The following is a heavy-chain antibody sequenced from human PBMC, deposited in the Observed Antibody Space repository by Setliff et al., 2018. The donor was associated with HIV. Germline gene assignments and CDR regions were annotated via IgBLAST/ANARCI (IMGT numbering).Heavy chain of an antibody. D-gene: IGHD2-15*01. CDR1: GGSFSGYY. J-gene: IGHJ6*03. CDR3: ARARGGCSGGSCPAHHYYYYMDV. V-gene: IGHV4-59*10. Sequence: PSETLSLTCAVYGGSFSGYYWSWIRQPAGKGLEWIGHISATGSTNYNPSLKSRVTMSLDTSKNQFSLKVSSVTAADTAVYYCARARGGCSGGSCPAHHYYYYMDVWGKGTTVTVSS. CDR2: ISATGST.